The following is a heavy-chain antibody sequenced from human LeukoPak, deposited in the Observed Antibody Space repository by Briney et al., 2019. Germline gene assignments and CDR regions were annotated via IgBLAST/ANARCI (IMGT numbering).Heavy chain of an antibody. CDR2: ISSSGSTI. CDR3: ARGGGMRSWYDFDY. Sequence: GGSLRLSCAASGFTFSDYYMNWIRQAPGKGLEWVSYISSSGSTIYYADSVKGRFTISRDNDKNLVHLQMNSLRAEDTAVYYCARGGGMRSWYDFDYWGQGTLVTVSS. D-gene: IGHD6-13*01. V-gene: IGHV3-11*04. J-gene: IGHJ4*02. CDR1: GFTFSDYY.